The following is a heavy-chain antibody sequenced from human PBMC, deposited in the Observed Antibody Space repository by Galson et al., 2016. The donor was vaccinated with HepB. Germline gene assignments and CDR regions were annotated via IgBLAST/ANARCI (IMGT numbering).Heavy chain of an antibody. Sequence: SLRLSCAASGFTFSSYAMSWVRQAPGKGLEWVSTISGNGYSTYYGDAVKGRFTISRESSKNTLYLQMNSLRAEDTAIYYCARPSGKYSGGFDIWGQGTMVTVSS. D-gene: IGHD2/OR15-2a*01. V-gene: IGHV3-23*01. CDR2: ISGNGYST. J-gene: IGHJ3*02. CDR3: ARPSGKYSGGFDI. CDR1: GFTFSSYA.